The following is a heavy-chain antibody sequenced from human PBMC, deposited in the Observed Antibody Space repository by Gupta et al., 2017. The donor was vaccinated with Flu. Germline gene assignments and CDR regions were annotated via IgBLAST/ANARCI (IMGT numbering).Heavy chain of an antibody. CDR2: ISYDGSNK. Sequence: QVQLVESGGGVVQPGRSLRLSCAASGFTFSSYGMHWVRQAPGKGLEWVAVISYDGSNKYYADSVKGRFTISRDNSKNTLYLQMNSLRAEDTAVYYCAKSSEGSGSYENFDYWGQGTLVTVSS. J-gene: IGHJ4*02. V-gene: IGHV3-30*18. CDR1: GFTFSSYG. D-gene: IGHD1-26*01. CDR3: AKSSEGSGSYENFDY.